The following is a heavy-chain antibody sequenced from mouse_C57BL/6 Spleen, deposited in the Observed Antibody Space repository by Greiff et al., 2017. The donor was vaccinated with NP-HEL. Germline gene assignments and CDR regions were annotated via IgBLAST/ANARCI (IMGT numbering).Heavy chain of an antibody. CDR3: TRGENYYGSSLYYYAMDY. Sequence: EVQLQQSGTVLARPGASVKMSCKTSGYTFTSYWMHWVKQRPGQGLEWIGAIYPGNSDTSYNQKFKGKAKLTAVTSASTAYMELSSLTNEDSAVYYCTRGENYYGSSLYYYAMDYWGQGTSVTVSS. CDR1: GYTFTSYW. CDR2: IYPGNSDT. D-gene: IGHD1-1*01. V-gene: IGHV1-5*01. J-gene: IGHJ4*01.